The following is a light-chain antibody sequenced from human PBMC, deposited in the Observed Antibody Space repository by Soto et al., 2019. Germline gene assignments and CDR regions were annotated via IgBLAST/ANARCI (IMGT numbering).Light chain of an antibody. CDR1: QSVYTY. Sequence: EIVLTQSPATLSLSPGETATLSCRASQSVYTYVGWYQQKPGQAPRLLIYDASNRATGIPDRFIGSGSGTDFPRTVSSLGLEGFAGYYGQQRSNWPPFSFGPGTKVEI. CDR2: DAS. V-gene: IGKV3-11*01. J-gene: IGKJ3*01. CDR3: QQRSNWPPFS.